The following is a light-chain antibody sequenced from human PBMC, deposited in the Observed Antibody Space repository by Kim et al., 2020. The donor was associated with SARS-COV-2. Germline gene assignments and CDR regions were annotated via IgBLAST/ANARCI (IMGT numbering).Light chain of an antibody. J-gene: IGKJ4*01. V-gene: IGKV3-15*01. Sequence: EIVMTQSPATLSVSPGERATLSCRASQSVSSNLAWYQQKPGQAPRLLIYGASTRATGIPGRFSGSGSGTEFTLTISSLQSEDFAVYYCQQYSHWPLSFGGATKVDI. CDR1: QSVSSN. CDR3: QQYSHWPLS. CDR2: GAS.